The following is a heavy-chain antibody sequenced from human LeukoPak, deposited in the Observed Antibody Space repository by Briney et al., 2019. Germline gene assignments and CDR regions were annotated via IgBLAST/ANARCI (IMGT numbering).Heavy chain of an antibody. CDR3: AREPPPEAYSSPYYYGMDV. V-gene: IGHV1-2*02. CDR2: INPNSGGT. CDR1: GYTFTGYY. J-gene: IGHJ6*02. D-gene: IGHD6-13*01. Sequence: ASVKVSCKASGYTFTGYYMHWVRQAPGQGLAWMGWINPNSGGTNYAQKFQGRVTMTRDTSISTAYMELSRLRSDDTAVYYCAREPPPEAYSSPYYYGMDVWGQGTTVTVSS.